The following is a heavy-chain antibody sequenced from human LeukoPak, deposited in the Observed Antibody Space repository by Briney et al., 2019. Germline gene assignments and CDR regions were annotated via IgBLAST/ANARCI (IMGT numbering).Heavy chain of an antibody. CDR3: ARDSPDYYGSGSYYRNAFDI. V-gene: IGHV3-66*01. J-gene: IGHJ3*02. CDR2: IYSSGST. Sequence: GGSLRLSCAASGFTVSSNYMSWVRQAPGKGLEWVSVIYSSGSTYYADSVKGRFTISGDNSKNTLYLQMNSLRAEDTAVYYCARDSPDYYGSGSYYRNAFDIWGQGTMVTVSS. D-gene: IGHD3-10*01. CDR1: GFTVSSNY.